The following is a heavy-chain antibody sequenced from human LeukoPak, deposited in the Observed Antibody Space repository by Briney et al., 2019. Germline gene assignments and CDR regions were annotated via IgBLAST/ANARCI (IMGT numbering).Heavy chain of an antibody. V-gene: IGHV3-30*02. CDR3: AKPTDGGPAAAGLDY. Sequence: GGSLRLSCEASGFTFSSYGMQWVRQAPGKGLEWVAYIHHDGRNKYYADSVKGRFTISRDNSKNTLYLQMSSLRAEDTAVYYCAKPTDGGPAAAGLDYWGKGTLVTVSS. CDR2: IHHDGRNK. J-gene: IGHJ4*02. CDR1: GFTFSSYG. D-gene: IGHD6-13*01.